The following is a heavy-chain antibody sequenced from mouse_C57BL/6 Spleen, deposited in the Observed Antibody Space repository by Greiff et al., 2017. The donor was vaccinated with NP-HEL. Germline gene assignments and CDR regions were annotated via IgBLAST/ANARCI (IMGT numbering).Heavy chain of an antibody. Sequence: VQLQQSGAELVKPGASVKLSCKASGYTFTSYWMQWVKQRPGQGLEWIGEIDPSDSYTNYNQKFKGKATLTVDTSSSTAYMQLSSLTSEDSAVYYCARGGTTVGGYFDVWGTGTTVTVSS. CDR1: GYTFTSYW. CDR2: IDPSDSYT. D-gene: IGHD1-1*01. CDR3: ARGGTTVGGYFDV. V-gene: IGHV1-50*01. J-gene: IGHJ1*03.